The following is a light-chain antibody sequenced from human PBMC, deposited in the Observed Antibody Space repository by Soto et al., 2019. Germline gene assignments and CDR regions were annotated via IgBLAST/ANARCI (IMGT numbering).Light chain of an antibody. V-gene: IGKV3-20*01. Sequence: EIVMTQSPATLSVSPGERATLSCRASQSVSSSYLAWYQQKPGQAPRLLIYGASSRATGIPDRFSGSGSGTDFTLTISRLEPEDFALYYCQNYVERSPTTFGQGTKVDIK. J-gene: IGKJ1*01. CDR3: QNYVERSPTT. CDR1: QSVSSSY. CDR2: GAS.